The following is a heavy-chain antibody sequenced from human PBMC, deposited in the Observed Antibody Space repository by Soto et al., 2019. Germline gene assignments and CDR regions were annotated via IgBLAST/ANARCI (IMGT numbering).Heavy chain of an antibody. V-gene: IGHV4-59*01. Sequence: PSETLSLTCTVSGGSISSYYWSWIRQPPGKGLEWIGYIYYSGSTNYNPSLKSRVTISVDTSKNQFSLKLSSVTAADTAVYYCARDLPYEGYDYWGQATLVTVSS. CDR1: GGSISSYY. D-gene: IGHD3-22*01. J-gene: IGHJ4*02. CDR3: ARDLPYEGYDY. CDR2: IYYSGST.